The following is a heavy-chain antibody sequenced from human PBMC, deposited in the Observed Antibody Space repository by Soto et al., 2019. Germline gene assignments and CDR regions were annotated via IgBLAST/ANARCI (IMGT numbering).Heavy chain of an antibody. J-gene: IGHJ6*02. D-gene: IGHD3-9*01. CDR2: MNPNSCNT. V-gene: IGHV1-8*01. CDR3: ARTGTFALLLYRHHHYRLAV. Sequence: SVKRAWKGSSEALTRQYINCVRQPTGQGLEWMGWMNPNSCNTGYAQKFQGRVTMTRNTSISTAYMELSSLRSEDTAVYYCARTGTFALLLYRHHHYRLAVPAQRTTVLVSS. CDR1: SEALTRQY.